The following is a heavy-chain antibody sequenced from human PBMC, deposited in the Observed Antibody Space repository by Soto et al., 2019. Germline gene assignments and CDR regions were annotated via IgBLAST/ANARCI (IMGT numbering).Heavy chain of an antibody. V-gene: IGHV3-23*01. Sequence: GGSLRLSCAASGFTFSSYAMSWVRQAPGKGLEWVSAISGSGGSTYYADSVKGRFTISRDNSKNTLYLQMNSLRAEDTAVYYCAKGRYYDCWSGGYYFDYWGQGTLVTVSS. CDR1: GFTFSSYA. D-gene: IGHD3-3*01. CDR2: ISGSGGST. CDR3: AKGRYYDCWSGGYYFDY. J-gene: IGHJ4*02.